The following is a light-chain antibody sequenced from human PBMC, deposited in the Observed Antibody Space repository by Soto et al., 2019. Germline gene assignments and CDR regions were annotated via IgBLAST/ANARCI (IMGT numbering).Light chain of an antibody. CDR2: GAS. CDR3: QQYGSSSWT. J-gene: IGKJ1*01. CDR1: QSVSSSY. V-gene: IGKV3-20*01. Sequence: EIVLTQSPGTLSLSPGERATLSCRASQSVSSSYLAWYQQKPGQAPRLLIYGASSSATGIPDRFRGSGSETDFALTISRLEPEDFAVYYCQQYGSSSWTFGQGTKVEIK.